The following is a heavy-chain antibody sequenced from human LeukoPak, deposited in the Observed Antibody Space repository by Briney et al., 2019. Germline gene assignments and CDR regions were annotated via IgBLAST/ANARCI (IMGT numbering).Heavy chain of an antibody. CDR2: IYHSGST. D-gene: IGHD6-19*01. CDR1: GYSISSGYY. CDR3: ARQAVAGVSD. V-gene: IGHV4-38-2*01. Sequence: SETLSLTCVVSGYSISSGYYWGWIRQPPGKGLEWIGSIYHSGSTYYNPSLKSRVTISVDTSKNQFSLKLSSVTAADTAVYYCARQAVAGVSDWGQGTLVTVSS. J-gene: IGHJ4*02.